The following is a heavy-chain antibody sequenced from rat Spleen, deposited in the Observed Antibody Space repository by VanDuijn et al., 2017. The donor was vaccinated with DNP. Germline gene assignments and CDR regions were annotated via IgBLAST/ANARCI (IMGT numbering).Heavy chain of an antibody. CDR2: IWSGGST. CDR3: ARSPAGKYNGWLAY. CDR1: GLSLTSNS. Sequence: QVQLKESGPGLVQPSQTLSLTCTVSGLSLTSNSVSWIRQPPGKGLEWIGGIWSGGSTDYNSALTSRLSISRDTSKSQVLLKMNSLQTEDTAMYFCARSPAGKYNGWLAYWGQGTLVTVSS. D-gene: IGHD1-5*01. V-gene: IGHV2-47*01. J-gene: IGHJ3*01.